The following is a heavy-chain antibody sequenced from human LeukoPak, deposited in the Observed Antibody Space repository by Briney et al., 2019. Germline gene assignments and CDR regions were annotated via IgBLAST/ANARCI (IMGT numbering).Heavy chain of an antibody. CDR1: GFTFSSYW. J-gene: IGHJ4*02. CDR2: INTDGSST. Sequence: PGGSLRLSCAASGFTFSSYWMHWVRQAPGKGLVWVSRINTDGSSTSYADSVKGRFTISRDNAKNSLYLQMSSLRPEDTALYYCVKDRRYSYGPRYFHYWGQGTLVTVSS. D-gene: IGHD3-16*02. CDR3: VKDRRYSYGPRYFHY. V-gene: IGHV3-74*01.